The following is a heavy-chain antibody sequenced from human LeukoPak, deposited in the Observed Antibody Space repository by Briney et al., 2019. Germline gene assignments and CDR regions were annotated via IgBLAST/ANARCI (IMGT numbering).Heavy chain of an antibody. J-gene: IGHJ4*02. Sequence: GGPLRLSCAAASFTVSIYAISSVRQAPGKGREWVSSSSGSGSSTYYADSVKGRFTISRDNSKNTLYLQMNSLRAEDTAVYYCAKPVLSSGWYLYYFDYWGQGTLVTVSS. V-gene: IGHV3-23*01. CDR1: SFTVSIYA. CDR2: SSGSGSST. CDR3: AKPVLSSGWYLYYFDY. D-gene: IGHD6-19*01.